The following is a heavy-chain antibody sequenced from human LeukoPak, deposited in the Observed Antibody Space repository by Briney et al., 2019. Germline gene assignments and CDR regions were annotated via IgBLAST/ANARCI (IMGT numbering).Heavy chain of an antibody. V-gene: IGHV4-4*07. CDR2: LHNSGTT. Sequence: PETLSLTCTVSGGSITIDYWSWIRQPAGKGLEWIGRLHNSGTTKYNSSLESRVTMSLDTSKNQFSLKVTSVTAADTAVYYCARDRSRTFDYWGQGILVTVSP. J-gene: IGHJ4*02. CDR3: ARDRSRTFDY. CDR1: GGSITIDY. D-gene: IGHD1-7*01.